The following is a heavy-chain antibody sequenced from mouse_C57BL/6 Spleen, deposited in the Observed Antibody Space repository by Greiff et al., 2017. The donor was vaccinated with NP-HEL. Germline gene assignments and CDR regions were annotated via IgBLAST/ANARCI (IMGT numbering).Heavy chain of an antibody. CDR2: IDPENGDT. V-gene: IGHV14-4*01. Sequence: EVQLQQSGAELVRPGASVKLSCTASGFNIKDDYMHWVKQRPEQGLEWIGWIDPENGDTEYASKFQGKATITADTSSNTAYLQLSSLTSEDTAVYYCTNYDVDYYAMDYWGQGTSVTVSS. CDR3: TNYDVDYYAMDY. J-gene: IGHJ4*01. D-gene: IGHD2-4*01. CDR1: GFNIKDDY.